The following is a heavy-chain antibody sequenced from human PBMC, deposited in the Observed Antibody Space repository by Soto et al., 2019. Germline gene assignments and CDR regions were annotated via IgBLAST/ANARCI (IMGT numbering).Heavy chain of an antibody. D-gene: IGHD3-16*01. V-gene: IGHV1-46*01. CDR2: ISPFGGAT. CDR3: AKGRGGKTVANFGMDV. CDR1: GDSVSYDY. Sequence: ASVKVSCKASGDSVSYDYLHWVRQAPGQGFEWLGLISPFGGATAYAQRFKGRVTVTMDKSSTTFYLELSSLRSDDTAVYYCAKGRGGKTVANFGMDVWGQGVTVTVSS. J-gene: IGHJ6*02.